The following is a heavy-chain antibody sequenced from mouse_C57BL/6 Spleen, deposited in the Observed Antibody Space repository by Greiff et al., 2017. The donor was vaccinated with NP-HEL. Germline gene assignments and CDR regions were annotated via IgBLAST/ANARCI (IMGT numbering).Heavy chain of an antibody. CDR2: INPSSGYT. J-gene: IGHJ4*01. CDR3: ASLYGNDAMDD. V-gene: IGHV1-4*01. Sequence: QVQLQQSGAELARPGASVKMSCKASGYTFTSYSMHWVKQRPGQGLEWIGYINPSSGYTKYNQKFKDKATLTADKSSSTAYMQLSSLTSEDSAVYYCASLYGNDAMDDWGQGTSVTVSS. D-gene: IGHD2-1*01. CDR1: GYTFTSYS.